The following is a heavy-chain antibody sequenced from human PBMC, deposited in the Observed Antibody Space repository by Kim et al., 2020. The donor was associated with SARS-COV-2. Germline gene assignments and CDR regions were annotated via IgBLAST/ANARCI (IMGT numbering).Heavy chain of an antibody. CDR2: IYYSGST. J-gene: IGHJ6*03. Sequence: SETLSLTCTVSGGSISSYYWSWIRQPPGKGLEWIGYIYYSGSTNYNPSLKSRVTISVDTSKNQFSLKLSSVTAADTAVYYCASWVRELSGHPYYYYYMDVWGKGTTVTVSS. V-gene: IGHV4-59*01. CDR1: GGSISSYY. CDR3: ASWVRELSGHPYYYYYMDV. D-gene: IGHD3-10*01.